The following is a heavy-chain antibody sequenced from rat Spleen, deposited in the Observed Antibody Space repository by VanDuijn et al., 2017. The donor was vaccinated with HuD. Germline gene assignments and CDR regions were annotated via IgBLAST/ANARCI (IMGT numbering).Heavy chain of an antibody. D-gene: IGHD1-9*01. V-gene: IGHV5S13*01. CDR1: GFTFNNYV. CDR3: ARRGILRVYLLYFDY. Sequence: EVQLVESDGGLVQPGRSLKLSCAASGFTFNNYVMAWVRQVPTKGLEWVASISTGGDRTYYRDSVKGRFTISRDNAKNTQYLQMDSLRSEDTATYYCARRGILRVYLLYFDYWGQGVMVTVSS. J-gene: IGHJ2*01. CDR2: ISTGGDRT.